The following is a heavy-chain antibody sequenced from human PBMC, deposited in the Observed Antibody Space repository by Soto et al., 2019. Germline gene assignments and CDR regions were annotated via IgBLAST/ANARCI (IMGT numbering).Heavy chain of an antibody. J-gene: IGHJ4*02. CDR3: ARGISRPLPPFFDY. CDR2: IYYSGTT. Sequence: ASETLSLTWTVSGDSITSNSYFWAWIRQPPGKGLEWIGSIYYSGTTNYNPSLRSRVTISADTSANQFSLNLKSVTAADTAIYFCARGISRPLPPFFDYWGQGTQVTVSS. CDR1: GDSITSNSYF. D-gene: IGHD2-15*01. V-gene: IGHV4-39*07.